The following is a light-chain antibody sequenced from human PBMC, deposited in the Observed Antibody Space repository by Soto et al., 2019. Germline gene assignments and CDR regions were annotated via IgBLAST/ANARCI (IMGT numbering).Light chain of an antibody. Sequence: EVVMTQSPATLSVYPGERATLSCRASQSVSSDLTWYQQKPGQPPRLLISGASTRATGVPARFSGSGSGTEFTLTISSLQSEDFAVYYCQQYHNWPPLTFGGGTKVEIK. V-gene: IGKV3-15*01. CDR1: QSVSSD. J-gene: IGKJ4*01. CDR3: QQYHNWPPLT. CDR2: GAS.